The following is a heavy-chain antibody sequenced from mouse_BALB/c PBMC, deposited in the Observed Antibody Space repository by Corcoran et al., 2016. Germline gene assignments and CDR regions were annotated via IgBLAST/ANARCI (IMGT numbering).Heavy chain of an antibody. CDR1: GYTFTNYG. CDR3: EREPDAMDY. Sequence: QIQLVQSGPELKKPGETVKISCKASGYTFTNYGMNWVKQAPGKGLKWMGWINTYTGEPTYADDFKGRFAFSLETSASTAYLQINNLKNEETDTDFCEREPDAMDYWGQGTAVTVAS. V-gene: IGHV9-3-1*01. CDR2: INTYTGEP. J-gene: IGHJ4*01.